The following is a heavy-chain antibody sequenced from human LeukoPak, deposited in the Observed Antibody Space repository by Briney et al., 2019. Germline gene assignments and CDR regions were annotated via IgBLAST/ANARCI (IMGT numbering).Heavy chain of an antibody. D-gene: IGHD3-22*01. CDR2: IYPGDSDT. CDR3: ARRSIVVVNWYFDL. J-gene: IGHJ2*01. Sequence: GESLKISCKGSGYTFTNFWVAWVRQMLGKGLEWMGFIYPGDSDTRYSPSFRGQITISADKPISTAYLQWSSLKASDTAMYYCARRSIVVVNWYFDLWAVAPWSLSPQ. V-gene: IGHV5-51*01. CDR1: GYTFTNFW.